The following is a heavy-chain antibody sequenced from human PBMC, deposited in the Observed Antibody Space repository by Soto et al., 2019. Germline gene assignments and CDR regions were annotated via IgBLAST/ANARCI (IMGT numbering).Heavy chain of an antibody. CDR1: GYTFTSYY. CDR3: ARDRKPPYGSGSYSILVYYGMDV. Sequence: GASVKVSCTASGYTFTSYYMHWVRQAPGQGLEWMGIINPSGGSTSYAQKFQGRVTMTRDTSTSTVYMELSSLRSEDTAVYYCARDRKPPYGSGSYSILVYYGMDVWGQGTTVTVSS. D-gene: IGHD3-10*01. J-gene: IGHJ6*02. V-gene: IGHV1-46*01. CDR2: INPSGGST.